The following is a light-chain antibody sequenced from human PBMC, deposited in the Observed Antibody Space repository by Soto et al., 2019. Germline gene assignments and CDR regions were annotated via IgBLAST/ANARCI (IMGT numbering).Light chain of an antibody. Sequence: DIQMTQSPSSLSASVGDRVTITCRASRSIGNYLNWYQQKPESAPKLLIFLTSRLQSGVPSRFSGSGSGTDFTITISSLQPEDFATYYCQQSYSTPYAFGLGTKLEIQ. V-gene: IGKV1-39*01. J-gene: IGKJ2*01. CDR3: QQSYSTPYA. CDR2: LTS. CDR1: RSIGNY.